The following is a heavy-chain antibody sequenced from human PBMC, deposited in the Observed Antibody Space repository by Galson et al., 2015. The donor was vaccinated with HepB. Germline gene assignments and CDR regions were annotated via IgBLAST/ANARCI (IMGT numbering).Heavy chain of an antibody. CDR1: GFTFSAYY. CDR3: AGGRQWLAFDY. J-gene: IGHJ4*02. CDR2: ISSRSTYT. V-gene: IGHV3-11*06. Sequence: SLRLSCAASGFTFSAYYMSWIRQAPGKGLEWVSYISSRSTYTNYTDSVKGRSTIPRDNAKNSLYLQMNSLRAEDTAVYYCAGGRQWLAFDYWGQGILVTVSS. D-gene: IGHD6-19*01.